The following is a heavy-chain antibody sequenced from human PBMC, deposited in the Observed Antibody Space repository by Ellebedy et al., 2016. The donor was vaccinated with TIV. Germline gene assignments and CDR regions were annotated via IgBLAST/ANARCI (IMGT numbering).Heavy chain of an antibody. V-gene: IGHV3-72*01. Sequence: PSETLSLTCAASGFTFSDHYMDRVRQVSGKGLEWVGRVSNKPSSYITEYAASLKGRFTNWRDESQSSLYLQINGLQTEDTAVYYCVGKSKTPYCCMDVWGKGTTVTVSS. CDR2: VSNKPSSYIT. J-gene: IGHJ6*03. D-gene: IGHD1-26*01. CDR3: VGKSKTPYCCMDV. CDR1: GFTFSDHY.